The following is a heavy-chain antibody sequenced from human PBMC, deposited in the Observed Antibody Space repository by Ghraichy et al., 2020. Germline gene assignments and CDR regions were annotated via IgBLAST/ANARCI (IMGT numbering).Heavy chain of an antibody. D-gene: IGHD6-19*01. Sequence: SVKVSCKVGRANVRTQVMSLVRVGPRQGLEWMGGIIPIFGTANYAQKFQGRVTITADESTSTAYMELSSLRSEDTAVYYCACAVYSIGWILYYYGMDVWGQ. CDR3: ACAVYSIGWILYYYGMDV. J-gene: IGHJ6*02. CDR2: IIPIFGTA. V-gene: IGHV1-69*13. CDR1: RANVRTQV.